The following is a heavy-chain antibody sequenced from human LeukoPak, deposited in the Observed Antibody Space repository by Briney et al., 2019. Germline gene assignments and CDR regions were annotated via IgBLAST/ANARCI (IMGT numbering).Heavy chain of an antibody. CDR1: GGSISSYY. V-gene: IGHV4-59*08. J-gene: IGHJ3*02. CDR2: IYYSGSP. Sequence: KPSETLSLTCTVSGGSISSYYWSWIRQPPGKGLEWIGYIYYSGSPNYNPSLKSRVTISVDTSKNQFSLKLSSVTAADTAVYHCARHPSKSSGSYYGAFDIWGQGTMVTVSS. CDR3: ARHPSKSSGSYYGAFDI. D-gene: IGHD1-26*01.